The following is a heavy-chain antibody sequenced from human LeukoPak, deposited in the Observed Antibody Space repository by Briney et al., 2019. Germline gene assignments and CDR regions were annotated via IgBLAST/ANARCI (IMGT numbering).Heavy chain of an antibody. CDR1: GGTFSSYA. J-gene: IGHJ5*02. D-gene: IGHD3-16*01. CDR2: TIPIFGTA. Sequence: SVKVSCKASGGTFSSYAISWVRQAPGQGLEWMGGTIPIFGTANYAQKFQGRVTITADESTSTAYMELSSLRSEDTAVYYCARATRRWGDWFDPWGQGTLVTVSS. CDR3: ARATRRWGDWFDP. V-gene: IGHV1-69*13.